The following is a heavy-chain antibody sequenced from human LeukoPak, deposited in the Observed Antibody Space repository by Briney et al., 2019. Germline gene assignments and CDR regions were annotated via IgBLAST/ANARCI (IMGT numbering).Heavy chain of an antibody. CDR2: INHSGST. CDR3: ARDAKYCSGGSCYGAGGFYYYYGMDV. CDR1: GGSFSGYY. Sequence: SETLSLTCAVYGGSFSGYYWSWIRQPPGKGLGWIGEINHSGSTNYNPSLKSRVTISVDTSKNQFSLKLSSVTAADTAVYYCARDAKYCSGGSCYGAGGFYYYYGMDVWGQGTTVTVSS. J-gene: IGHJ6*02. V-gene: IGHV4-34*01. D-gene: IGHD2-15*01.